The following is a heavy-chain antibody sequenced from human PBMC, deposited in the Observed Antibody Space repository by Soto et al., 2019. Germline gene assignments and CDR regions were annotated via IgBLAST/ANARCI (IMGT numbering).Heavy chain of an antibody. J-gene: IGHJ6*02. CDR2: ISYDGSNK. CDR3: ARDQVGGQLVLYYYYYYGMDV. CDR1: GFTFSSYA. V-gene: IGHV3-30-3*01. Sequence: QVQLVESGGGVVQPGRSLRLSCAASGFTFSSYAMHWVRQAPGKGLEWVAVISYDGSNKYYADSVKGRFTISRDNSKNTLYLQMNSLRAEDTAVYYCARDQVGGQLVLYYYYYYGMDVWGQGTTVTVSS. D-gene: IGHD6-6*01.